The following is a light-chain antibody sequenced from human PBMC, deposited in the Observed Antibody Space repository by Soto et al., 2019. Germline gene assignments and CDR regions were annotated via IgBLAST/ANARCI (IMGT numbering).Light chain of an antibody. CDR1: SSDVGGYNY. CDR3: NSYTSSSTVV. J-gene: IGLJ2*01. CDR2: DVS. Sequence: QSALTQPASVSGSPGQSITISCTGTSSDVGGYNYVSWYQQHPGKAPKLIIYDVSSRPSGVSNRFSGSKSGNTASLTISGLQAEDEADYYCNSYTSSSTVVFGGGTKLTV. V-gene: IGLV2-14*01.